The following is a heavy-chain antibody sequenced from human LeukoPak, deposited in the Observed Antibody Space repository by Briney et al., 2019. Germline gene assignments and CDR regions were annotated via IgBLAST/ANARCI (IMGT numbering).Heavy chain of an antibody. J-gene: IGHJ5*02. Sequence: ASVKVSCKVSGKTLIELSMHWVRQAPGKGLEWMGGFDPEDGETIYGEKFQGRITMTEDTSTDTAYMELSSLGSEDTAVYYCASAGGAFQWRDMGYFDLWGQGTLVIVSS. CDR2: FDPEDGET. V-gene: IGHV1-24*01. CDR3: ASAGGAFQWRDMGYFDL. D-gene: IGHD6-19*01. CDR1: GKTLIELS.